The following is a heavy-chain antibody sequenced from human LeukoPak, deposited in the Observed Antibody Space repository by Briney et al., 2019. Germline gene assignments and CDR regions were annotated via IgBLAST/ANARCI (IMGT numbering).Heavy chain of an antibody. CDR2: INPNSGGT. V-gene: IGHV1-2*02. J-gene: IGHJ5*02. Sequence: ASVKVSCMASGYTLTGYYLHWVRQAPGQGLEWMGWINPNSGGTNYAQKFQGRVTMTRDTSISTAYMELSRLRSDDTAVYYCAAHDYGDYWFDPWGQGALVTVSS. CDR1: GYTLTGYY. D-gene: IGHD4-17*01. CDR3: AAHDYGDYWFDP.